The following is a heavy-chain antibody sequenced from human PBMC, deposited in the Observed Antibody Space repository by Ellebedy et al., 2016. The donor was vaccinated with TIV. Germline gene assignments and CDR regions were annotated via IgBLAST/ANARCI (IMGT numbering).Heavy chain of an antibody. V-gene: IGHV1-3*01. J-gene: IGHJ4*02. CDR3: ARVYPRDSSGWYFDY. D-gene: IGHD6-19*01. CDR2: INAGNGNT. Sequence: ASVKVSCKASGYTFTSYSMHWVRQAPGQRLEWMGWINAGNGNTKYSQKFQGRVTITRDTFASTVYMKLSSLRSEDTAVYYCARVYPRDSSGWYFDYWGQGTLVTVSS. CDR1: GYTFTSYS.